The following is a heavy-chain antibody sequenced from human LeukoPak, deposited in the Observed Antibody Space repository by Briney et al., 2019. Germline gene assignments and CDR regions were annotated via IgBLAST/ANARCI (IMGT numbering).Heavy chain of an antibody. V-gene: IGHV3-53*01. D-gene: IGHD6-13*01. J-gene: IGHJ4*02. Sequence: PGGSLRLSCAASGFTVSPNYMSWVRQAPGKGLEWVSVIYSGDSTYYADSVKGRFTISRDSSKNTLFLQMNSLRAEDTAVYYCATPSAAATAIIYWGQGTLVTVSS. CDR1: GFTVSPNY. CDR2: IYSGDST. CDR3: ATPSAAATAIIY.